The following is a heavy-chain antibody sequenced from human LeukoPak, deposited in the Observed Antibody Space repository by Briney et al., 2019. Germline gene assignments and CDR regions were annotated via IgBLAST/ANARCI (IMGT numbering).Heavy chain of an antibody. V-gene: IGHV3-20*04. J-gene: IGHJ4*02. CDR1: GLTFDAYG. Sequence: PGGSLRLSCAASGLTFDAYGMSWVRQAPGKGLEWVSGINWNGGSTGYADSVKGRFTISRDNANNSLYLQMNSLRAEDTALYYCARDTYSSGSGDYWGQGTLVTVSS. CDR3: ARDTYSSGSGDY. CDR2: INWNGGST. D-gene: IGHD6-19*01.